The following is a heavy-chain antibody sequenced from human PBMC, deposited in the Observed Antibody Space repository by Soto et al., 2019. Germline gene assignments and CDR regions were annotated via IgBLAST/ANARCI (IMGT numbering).Heavy chain of an antibody. CDR2: IFDSGST. J-gene: IGHJ4*02. D-gene: IGHD3-10*01. CDR1: GGSVSSGSYY. CDR3: ARGQFYGSGNYLDY. Sequence: QVQLQESGPGLVKPSETLSLTCTVSGGSVSSGSYYWSWILQPPGKGLEWIGYIFDSGSTNYNPSLKSRVTISVDTSKNQFSLKLSSVTAADRAVYYCARGQFYGSGNYLDYWGQGTLVTVSS. V-gene: IGHV4-61*01.